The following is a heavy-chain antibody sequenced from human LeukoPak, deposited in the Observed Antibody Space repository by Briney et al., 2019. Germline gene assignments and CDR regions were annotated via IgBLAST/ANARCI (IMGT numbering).Heavy chain of an antibody. Sequence: SGPTLVNPTQTLTLTCSFSGFSLITSGVGVGWVRQPPGKALEWLALIYWDDDKRYSPSLKSRLSITKDTSKNQVVLTMTNMDPVDTATYYCAHMSPLDAFDIWGQGTMVTVSS. CDR3: AHMSPLDAFDI. J-gene: IGHJ3*02. CDR1: GFSLITSGVG. CDR2: IYWDDDK. V-gene: IGHV2-5*02.